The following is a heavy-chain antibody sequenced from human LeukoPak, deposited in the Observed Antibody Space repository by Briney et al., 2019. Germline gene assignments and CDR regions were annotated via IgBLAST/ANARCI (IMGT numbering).Heavy chain of an antibody. V-gene: IGHV3-48*03. D-gene: IGHD3-10*01. J-gene: IGHJ4*02. CDR2: ISSSGSTI. CDR3: AREVGYYGSGSYYNVDYFDY. CDR1: GFTFSSYE. Sequence: GGSLRLSCAASGFTFSSYEMNWVRQAPGKGLEWVSYISSSGSTIYYADSVKGRFTISRDNAKNSLYLQMNSLRAEGTAVYYCAREVGYYGSGSYYNVDYFDYWGQGTLVTVSS.